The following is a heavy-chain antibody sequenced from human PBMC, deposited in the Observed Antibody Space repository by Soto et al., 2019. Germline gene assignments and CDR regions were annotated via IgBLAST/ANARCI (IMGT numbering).Heavy chain of an antibody. CDR2: IFSNVEK. Sequence: TERLTRNCSISGFSPSNAKISVSWIRQPPGKALEWLAHIFSNVEKAYSTSLKRRLTISKDTSKSQVVLTMTNMDPVDTATYYCARILIVLPRRRRQWLLGSGLGLWGQGPL. CDR3: ARILIVLPRRRRQWLLGSGLGL. V-gene: IGHV2-26*03. CDR1: GFSPSNAKIS. J-gene: IGHJ5*02. D-gene: IGHD3-22*01.